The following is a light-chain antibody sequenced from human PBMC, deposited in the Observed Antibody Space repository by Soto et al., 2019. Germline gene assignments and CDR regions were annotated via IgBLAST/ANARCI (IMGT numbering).Light chain of an antibody. CDR3: PSYATSLNVWV. CDR1: SSNIGAGYD. CDR2: GDT. Sequence: QSVLTQPPSVSGAPGQRVTISCTGSSSNIGAGYDVHWYQHLPETAPKLLIYGDTNRPSGVPDRISGSKSGTSASLAITGLRADDEADYYCPSYATSLNVWVFGGGTKLTVL. V-gene: IGLV1-40*01. J-gene: IGLJ3*02.